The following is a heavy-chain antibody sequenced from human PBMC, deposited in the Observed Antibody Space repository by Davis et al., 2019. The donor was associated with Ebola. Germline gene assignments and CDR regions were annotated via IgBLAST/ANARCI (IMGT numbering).Heavy chain of an antibody. Sequence: SETLSLTCTVSGGSISSSSYYWVWIRPPPGKGLEWIGSIDYSGSTYYNPSLKRRVTISVDTSKNQFSLKLSSVTAADTAVYYCAGTFTIDWFDPWGQGTLVTVSS. D-gene: IGHD2/OR15-2a*01. CDR1: GGSISSSSYY. CDR2: IDYSGST. CDR3: AGTFTIDWFDP. V-gene: IGHV4-39*01. J-gene: IGHJ5*02.